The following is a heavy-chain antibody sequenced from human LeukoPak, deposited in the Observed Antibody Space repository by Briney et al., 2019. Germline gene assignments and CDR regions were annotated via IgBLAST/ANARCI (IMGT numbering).Heavy chain of an antibody. J-gene: IGHJ4*02. CDR1: GGTFSSYA. CDR2: ISAYNGNT. CDR3: ARDLSATMVRGAIDY. D-gene: IGHD3-10*01. V-gene: IGHV1-18*01. Sequence: ASVKVSCKASGGTFSSYAISWVRQAPGQGLEWMGWISAYNGNTNYAQKLQGRVTMTTDTSTSTAYMELRSLRSDDTAVYYCARDLSATMVRGAIDYWGQGTLVTVSS.